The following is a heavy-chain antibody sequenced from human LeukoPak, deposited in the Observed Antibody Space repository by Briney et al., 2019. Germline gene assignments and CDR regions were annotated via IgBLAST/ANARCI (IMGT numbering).Heavy chain of an antibody. D-gene: IGHD3-9*01. CDR3: ARDLNVLRYFDWPRY. J-gene: IGHJ4*02. CDR2: ISSNGGST. CDR1: GFTFSSYA. Sequence: TGGSLRLSCAASGFTFSSYAMHWVRQAPGKGLEYVSAISSNGGSTYYANSVKGRFTISRDNSKNTLYLQMNSLRAEDTAVYYCARDLNVLRYFDWPRYWGQGTLVTVSS. V-gene: IGHV3-64*01.